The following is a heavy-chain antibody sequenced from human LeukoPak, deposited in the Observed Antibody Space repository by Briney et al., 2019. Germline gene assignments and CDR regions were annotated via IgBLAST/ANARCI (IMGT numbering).Heavy chain of an antibody. J-gene: IGHJ4*02. Sequence: GGSLRLSCAASGFTFDDFGMNWVRQAPGKGLEWVSSISSSSSYIYYADSVKGRFTISRDNAKNSLYLQMNSLRAEDTAVYYCARDLPSIAARFGLFDYWGQGTLVTVSS. D-gene: IGHD6-6*01. CDR2: ISSSSSYI. V-gene: IGHV3-21*01. CDR3: ARDLPSIAARFGLFDY. CDR1: GFTFDDFG.